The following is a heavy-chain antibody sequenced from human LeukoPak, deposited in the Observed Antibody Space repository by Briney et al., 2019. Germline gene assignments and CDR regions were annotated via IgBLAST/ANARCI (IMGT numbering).Heavy chain of an antibody. D-gene: IGHD3-3*01. V-gene: IGHV4-61*02. Sequence: SETLSLTCTVSGGSISSGSYYWSWIRQPAGKGLEWIGRIYTSGSTNYNPSLKSRVTISVDTSKNQFSLKLSSVTAADTAVYYCAREVWSGYYPSYYYYYYMDVWGKGTTVTVSS. CDR3: AREVWSGYYPSYYYYYYMDV. CDR1: GGSISSGSYY. CDR2: IYTSGST. J-gene: IGHJ6*03.